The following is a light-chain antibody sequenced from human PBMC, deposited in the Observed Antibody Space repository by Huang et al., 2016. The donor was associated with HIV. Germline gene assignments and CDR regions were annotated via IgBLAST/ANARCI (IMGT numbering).Light chain of an antibody. CDR1: QGISTY. J-gene: IGKJ4*02. CDR3: QQLNSYPLT. Sequence: IQLTQPPPSLSASVGDRVTITCRASQGISTYLAWYQQKPEKAPKLLIYATSTLQSGFPSRFSGSGSGTHFTLTITNLQPEDFATYYCQQLNSYPLTFGGGTNLEI. V-gene: IGKV1-9*01. CDR2: ATS.